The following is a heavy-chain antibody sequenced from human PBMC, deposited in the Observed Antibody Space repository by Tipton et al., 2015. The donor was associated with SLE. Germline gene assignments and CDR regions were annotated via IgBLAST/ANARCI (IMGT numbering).Heavy chain of an antibody. V-gene: IGHV3-30*04. CDR1: GFTFSSYA. J-gene: IGHJ6*02. CDR2: ISYDGSNK. D-gene: IGHD1-26*01. Sequence: SLRLSCAASGFTFSSYAMHWVRQAPGKGLEWVAVISYDGSNKYYADSVKGRFTISRDNSKNTLYLQMNSLRAEDTAVYYCAKRKTTTWWDTAMDVWGQGTTVTVSS. CDR3: AKRKTTTWWDTAMDV.